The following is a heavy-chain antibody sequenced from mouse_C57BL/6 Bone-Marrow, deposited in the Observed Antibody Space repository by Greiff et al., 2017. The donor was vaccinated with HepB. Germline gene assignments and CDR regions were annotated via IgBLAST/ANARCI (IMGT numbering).Heavy chain of an antibody. D-gene: IGHD3-3*01. CDR3: AAGSPYAMGC. CDR1: GYTFTDYY. J-gene: IGHJ4*01. Sequence: VQLQQSGAELVRPGASVKLSCKASGYTFTDYYINWVKQRPGQGLEWIARIYPGSGNTYYNEKFKGKATLTAEKSSSTAYMQLSSLTSEDSAVYFCAAGSPYAMGCWGQGTSVTVSS. V-gene: IGHV1-76*01. CDR2: IYPGSGNT.